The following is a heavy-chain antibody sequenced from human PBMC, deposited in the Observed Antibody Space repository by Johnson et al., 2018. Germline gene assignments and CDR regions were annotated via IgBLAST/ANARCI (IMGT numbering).Heavy chain of an antibody. CDR3: ARDSTRVLEHDYMEV. J-gene: IGHJ6*03. CDR2: INAGNGNT. V-gene: IGHV1-3*01. Sequence: QVQLVQSGAEVKKPGASVKVSCKASGYTFTSYAMHWVRQAPGQRLEWMGWINAGNGNTKYSQKFQGRVTITRDTSASTAYMELSSLRSEDTAVYYFARDSTRVLEHDYMEVWGKGTTVTVAS. D-gene: IGHD1/OR15-1a*01. CDR1: GYTFTSYA.